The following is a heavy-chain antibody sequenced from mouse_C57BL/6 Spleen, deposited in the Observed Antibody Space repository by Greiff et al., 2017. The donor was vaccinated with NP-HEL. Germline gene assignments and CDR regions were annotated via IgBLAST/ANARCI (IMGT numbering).Heavy chain of an antibody. Sequence: QVQLKQSGPELVKPGASVKISCKASGYAFSSSWMNWVKQRPGKGLEWIGRIYPGDGDTNYNGKFKGKATLTADKSSSTAYMQLSSLTSEDSAVYFCARLFGGNYGYFDVWGTGTTVTVSS. D-gene: IGHD1-1*02. CDR2: IYPGDGDT. V-gene: IGHV1-82*01. CDR1: GYAFSSSW. J-gene: IGHJ1*03. CDR3: ARLFGGNYGYFDV.